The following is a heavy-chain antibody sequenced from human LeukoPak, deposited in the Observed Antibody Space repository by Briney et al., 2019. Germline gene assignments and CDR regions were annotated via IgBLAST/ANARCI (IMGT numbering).Heavy chain of an antibody. CDR3: ASDSLEFDN. CDR2: TYYGYKWYN. CDR1: GYSVFRSSAT. J-gene: IGHJ4*02. Sequence: SHTVSLTCASSGYSVFRSSATWNWLRQSPSRGLEWLDRTYYGYKWYNDSALSVKSLISINPDTFNNQSYLQLNPVTPEDSAFYYCASDSLEFDNWVQGTLVTVSS. D-gene: IGHD1-1*01. V-gene: IGHV6-1*01.